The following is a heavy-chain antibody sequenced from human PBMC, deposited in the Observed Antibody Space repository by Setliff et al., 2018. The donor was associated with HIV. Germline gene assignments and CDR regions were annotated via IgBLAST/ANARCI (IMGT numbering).Heavy chain of an antibody. CDR1: GGSFNNNA. D-gene: IGHD6-19*01. Sequence: SVKVSCNASGGSFNNNAVTWVRQTPRQGLEWVGGVTPMVGTPQYAQKFQGRVTITTDESTSTAFMELGSLKFDDTAVYYCARVVPTYRSGWQTSMFDSWGQGTLVTVSS. J-gene: IGHJ4*02. CDR3: ARVVPTYRSGWQTSMFDS. V-gene: IGHV1-69*05. CDR2: VTPMVGTP.